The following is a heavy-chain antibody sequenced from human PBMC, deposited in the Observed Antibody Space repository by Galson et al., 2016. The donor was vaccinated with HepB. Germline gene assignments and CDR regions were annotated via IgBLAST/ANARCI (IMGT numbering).Heavy chain of an antibody. V-gene: IGHV4-4*02. J-gene: IGHJ4*02. D-gene: IGHD6-13*01. CDR1: NGSIISSNW. CDR2: IYHSGST. CDR3: AALVSSWSQLGY. Sequence: SETLSLTCAVSNGSIISSNWWNWVRQPPGKGLEWIGEIYHSGSTNYNPSLTSRVTISIDKSRNQFSLRLTSVTAADTAVYYRAALVSSWSQLGYWGQGMLVTVSS.